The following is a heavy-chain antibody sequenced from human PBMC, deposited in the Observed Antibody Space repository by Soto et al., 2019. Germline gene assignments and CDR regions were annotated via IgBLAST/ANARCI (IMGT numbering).Heavy chain of an antibody. V-gene: IGHV4-30-4*08. CDR3: ARYTMVRGVSRQFGY. J-gene: IGHJ4*02. D-gene: IGHD3-10*01. CDR2: IYYSGST. CDR1: GGSFSSGNYY. Sequence: SETLSLTCTVSGGSFSSGNYYWSWIRQHPGKGLEWIGYIYYSGSTYYNPSLKSRVTISVDTSKNQFSLKLSSVTAADTAVYYCARYTMVRGVSRQFGYWGQGTLVTVSS.